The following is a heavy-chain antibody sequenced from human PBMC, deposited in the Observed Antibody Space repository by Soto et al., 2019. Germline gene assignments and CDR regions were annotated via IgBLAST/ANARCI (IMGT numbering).Heavy chain of an antibody. CDR2: ISWDGGST. Sequence: EVQLVESGGVVVQPGGSLRLSCAASGFTFDDYTMHWVRQAPGKGLEWVSLISWDGGSTYYADSVKGRFTISRDNSKNSLYLQMNSLRTEDTALYYCAKDRGQLRYLYGRDVLGQGTTVTVSS. V-gene: IGHV3-43*01. CDR1: GFTFDDYT. J-gene: IGHJ6*02. D-gene: IGHD1-26*01. CDR3: AKDRGQLRYLYGRDV.